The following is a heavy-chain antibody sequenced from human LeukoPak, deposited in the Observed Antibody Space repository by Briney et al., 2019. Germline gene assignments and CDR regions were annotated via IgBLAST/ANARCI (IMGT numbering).Heavy chain of an antibody. CDR2: IIPILGIA. CDR3: ASSTRYSNSPYFDY. D-gene: IGHD4-11*01. V-gene: IGHV1-69*04. J-gene: IGHJ4*02. CDR1: GGTFSSYA. Sequence: GASVKVSCKASGGTFSSYAISWVRQAPGQGLEWMGRIIPILGIANYAQKFQGGGTITADKSTSTAYMELSSLRSEDTAVYYCASSTRYSNSPYFDYWGQGTLVTVSS.